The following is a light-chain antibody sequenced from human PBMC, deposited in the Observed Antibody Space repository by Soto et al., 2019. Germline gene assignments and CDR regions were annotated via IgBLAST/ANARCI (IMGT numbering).Light chain of an antibody. CDR3: QQYKSYPS. V-gene: IGKV1-5*03. CDR1: QSISSW. CDR2: KAS. Sequence: DIQMTQSPSTLSASVGDRVTITCRASQSISSWLAWYQQKPGKAPKLLIYKASSLESGVPSRFSGSGSGTEFTLTISSLQPDDFANYFCQQYKSYPSFGGGTKVEIK. J-gene: IGKJ4*01.